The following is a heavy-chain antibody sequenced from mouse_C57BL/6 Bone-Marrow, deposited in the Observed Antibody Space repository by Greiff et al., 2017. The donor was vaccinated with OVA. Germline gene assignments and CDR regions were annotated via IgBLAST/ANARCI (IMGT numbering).Heavy chain of an antibody. V-gene: IGHV5-17*01. Sequence: EVKLMESGGGLVKPGGSLKLSCAASGFTFSDYGMHWVRQAPEKGLEWVAYISSGSSTIYYADTVKGRFTISRDNAKNTLFLQMTSLRSEDTAMYYCARRAACAMDYWGQGTSVTVSS. J-gene: IGHJ4*01. D-gene: IGHD1-2*01. CDR3: ARRAACAMDY. CDR2: ISSGSSTI. CDR1: GFTFSDYG.